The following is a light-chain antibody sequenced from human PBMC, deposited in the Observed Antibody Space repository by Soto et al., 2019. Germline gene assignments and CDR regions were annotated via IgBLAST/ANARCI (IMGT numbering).Light chain of an antibody. J-gene: IGKJ2*01. CDR1: QSISSY. CDR3: QQRYNWPLFT. CDR2: DTS. V-gene: IGKV3-11*01. Sequence: EIVLTQSPATVSLSPGERVTLSCRASQSISSYLAWYQQKPGQAPRRLIYDTSDRATGVPDRFSGSGSGTDFTLTISNLEPEDFAVYYCQQRYNWPLFTFGQGTKLEMK.